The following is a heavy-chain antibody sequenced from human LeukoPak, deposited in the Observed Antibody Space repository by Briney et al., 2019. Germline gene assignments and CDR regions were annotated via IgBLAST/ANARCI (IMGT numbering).Heavy chain of an antibody. CDR2: ISGSGGST. V-gene: IGHV3-23*01. CDR1: GFTFSSYA. D-gene: IGHD6-13*01. CDR3: AKDSLYSSSWYLFGRTYYYMDV. J-gene: IGHJ6*03. Sequence: PGGSLRLSCAASGFTFSSYAMSWVRQAPGKGLEWVSAISGSGGSTYCADSVKGRFTISRDNSKNTLYLQMNSLRAEDTAVYYCAKDSLYSSSWYLFGRTYYYMDVWGKGTTVTISS.